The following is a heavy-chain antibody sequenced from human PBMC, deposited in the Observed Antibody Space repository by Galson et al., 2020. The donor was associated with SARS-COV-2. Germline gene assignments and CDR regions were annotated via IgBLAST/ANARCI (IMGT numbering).Heavy chain of an antibody. D-gene: IGHD3-10*02. Sequence: ALRLSCAASGFTFSSYAMHWVRQAPGKGLEWVAVISYDGSNKYYADSVKGRFTISRDNSKNTLYLQMNSLRAEDTAVYYCARELTMFSDYWGQGTLVTVSS. J-gene: IGHJ4*02. CDR1: GFTFSSYA. CDR2: ISYDGSNK. CDR3: ARELTMFSDY. V-gene: IGHV3-30*04.